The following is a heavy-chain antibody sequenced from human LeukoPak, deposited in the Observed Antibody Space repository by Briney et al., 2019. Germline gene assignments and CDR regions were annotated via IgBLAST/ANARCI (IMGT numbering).Heavy chain of an antibody. Sequence: GGSLRLSCTVSGFTLSNYWMHWVRQAPGKGLVWVSRISTDGGRTNYADSVKGRFTISRDNAKNSLYLQMNSLRAEDTAVYFCARVAYYRVTADQITDAFDVWGHGTVVTVSS. J-gene: IGHJ3*01. CDR3: ARVAYYRVTADQITDAFDV. D-gene: IGHD2-21*02. V-gene: IGHV3-74*01. CDR1: GFTLSNYW. CDR2: ISTDGGRT.